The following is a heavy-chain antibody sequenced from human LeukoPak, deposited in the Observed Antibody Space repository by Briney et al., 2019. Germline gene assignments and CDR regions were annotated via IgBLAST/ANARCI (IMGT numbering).Heavy chain of an antibody. CDR1: GFTFTNTW. V-gene: IGHV3-15*01. J-gene: IGHJ4*02. Sequence: PGGSLRLSCAASGFTFTNTWMSWVRQAPGKGLEWVGRIKSKTDGGATDYAAPVKGRFTISRHESEDTLYLQMNSQRTEDTAVYYCTTDRFDWGQGTLVTVSS. CDR3: TTDRFD. CDR2: IKSKTDGGAT.